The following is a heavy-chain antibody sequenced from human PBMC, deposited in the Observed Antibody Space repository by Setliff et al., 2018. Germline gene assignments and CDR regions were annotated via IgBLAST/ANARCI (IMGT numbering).Heavy chain of an antibody. V-gene: IGHV4-59*08. CDR3: ARIGDGYNYYFDY. CDR1: GGSISSHY. CDR2: IYYSGST. J-gene: IGHJ4*02. D-gene: IGHD5-12*01. Sequence: SETLSLTCTVSGGSISSHYWSWIRQPPGKGLEWIGSIYYSGSTNYNPSLKSRVTMSVDRSKNQFSLKLSSVTAADTAVYYCARIGDGYNYYFDYWGQGTLVTVSS.